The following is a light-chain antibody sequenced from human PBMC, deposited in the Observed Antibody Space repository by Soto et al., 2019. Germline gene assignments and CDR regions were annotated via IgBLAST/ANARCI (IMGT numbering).Light chain of an antibody. CDR3: QSYDSSLSGYV. CDR1: SSNIGAGYE. V-gene: IGLV1-40*01. CDR2: ENN. J-gene: IGLJ1*01. Sequence: QSVLTQPPSVSEAPGQRVTISCTGSSSNIGAGYEAHWYQQVPGTAPKLLIYENNYRPSGVPDRFSGSKSGTSASLAITGLQAEDEAEYYCQSYDSSLSGYVFVTGTKLNVL.